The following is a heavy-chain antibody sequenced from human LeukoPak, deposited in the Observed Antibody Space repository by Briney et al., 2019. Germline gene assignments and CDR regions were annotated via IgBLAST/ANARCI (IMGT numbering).Heavy chain of an antibody. D-gene: IGHD3-10*01. V-gene: IGHV3-49*04. Sequence: GGSLRLSCTASGFTFGDYAMSWVRQAPGKGLEWVGFIRSKAYGGTTEYAASVKGRFTISRDDSKSIAYLQMNSLKTEDTAVYYCTIELNYYGSGSYAHYYYYMDVWGKGTTVTISS. J-gene: IGHJ6*03. CDR3: TIELNYYGSGSYAHYYYYMDV. CDR2: IRSKAYGGTT. CDR1: GFTFGDYA.